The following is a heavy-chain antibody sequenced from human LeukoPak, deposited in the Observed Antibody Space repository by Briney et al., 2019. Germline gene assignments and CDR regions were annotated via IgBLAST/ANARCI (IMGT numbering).Heavy chain of an antibody. CDR2: ISWNSGSI. V-gene: IGHV3-9*01. D-gene: IGHD3-10*01. CDR1: GFTFDDYA. CDR3: AKDKDTMVRGVTYYFDY. J-gene: IGHJ4*02. Sequence: PGGSLRLSCAASGFTFDDYAMHWVRQAPGKGLEWVSGISWNSGSIGYADSVKGRFTISRDNAKNSLYLLMNSLRAEDTALYYCAKDKDTMVRGVTYYFDYWGQGTLVTVSS.